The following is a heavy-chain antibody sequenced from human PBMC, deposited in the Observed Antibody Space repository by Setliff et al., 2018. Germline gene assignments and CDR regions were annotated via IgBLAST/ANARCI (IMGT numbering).Heavy chain of an antibody. D-gene: IGHD5-12*01. V-gene: IGHV1-18*01. CDR1: GYTFTESI. Sequence: ASVKVSCKASGYTFTESIVSWVRQAPGQGLEWLGWIGVYSGNTYTAQRFQGRVTMTTDTSTNMAYLELRGLRSDDTAVYYCARSSRSGYYHQRDSFDLWGQGTRVTVSS. J-gene: IGHJ3*01. CDR2: IGVYSGNT. CDR3: ARSSRSGYYHQRDSFDL.